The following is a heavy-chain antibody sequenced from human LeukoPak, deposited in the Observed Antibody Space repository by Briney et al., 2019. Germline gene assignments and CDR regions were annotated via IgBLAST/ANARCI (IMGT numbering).Heavy chain of an antibody. CDR2: IYYRGST. CDR1: GGSISSGGYY. D-gene: IGHD1-20*01. V-gene: IGHV4-61*08. Sequence: SETLSLTCTVSGGSISSGGYYWSWIRQHPGKGLEWIGYIYYRGSTNYNPSLKSRVTISVDTSKNQFSLKLSSVTAADTAVYYCARSIPRYMNYFDYWGQGTLVTVSS. J-gene: IGHJ4*02. CDR3: ARSIPRYMNYFDY.